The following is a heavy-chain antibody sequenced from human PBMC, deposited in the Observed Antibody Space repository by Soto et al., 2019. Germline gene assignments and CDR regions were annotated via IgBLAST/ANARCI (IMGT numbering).Heavy chain of an antibody. CDR2: SIAIFGTA. J-gene: IGHJ4*02. CDR1: GGTFSSYA. CDR3: ARSGYSDYYFDY. V-gene: IGHV1-69*01. D-gene: IGHD3-3*01. Sequence: QVQLVQSGAEVKKPGSSVQVSCKASGGTFSSYAISWVRQAPGQGLEWMGGSIAIFGTANYAQKFQGRVTITADESTRTAYLELSSLRSEDTAVYYCARSGYSDYYFDYWGQGTLVTVSS.